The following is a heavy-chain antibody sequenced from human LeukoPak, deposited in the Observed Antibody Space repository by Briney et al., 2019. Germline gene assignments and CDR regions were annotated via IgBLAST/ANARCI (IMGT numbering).Heavy chain of an antibody. CDR2: INPSGGST. V-gene: IGHV1-46*01. D-gene: IGHD6-13*01. CDR1: GYTFTSYY. J-gene: IGHJ4*02. CDR3: ARVHGDYSGYSSRWDY. Sequence: ASVKVSCKASGYTFTSYYMHWVRQAPGQGLEWMGIINPSGGSTSYAQKFQGRVTMTRDMSTSTVYMELSSLRSEDTAVYYCARVHGDYSGYSSRWDYWGQGTLVTVSS.